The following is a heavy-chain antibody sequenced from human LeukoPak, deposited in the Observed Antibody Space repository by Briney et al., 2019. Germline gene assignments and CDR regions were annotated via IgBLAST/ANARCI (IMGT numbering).Heavy chain of an antibody. CDR1: GFTFSSYT. D-gene: IGHD6-13*01. CDR3: ARRRGGHWPYSSSRSYCYYGMDV. CDR2: INHSGST. V-gene: IGHV4-34*01. Sequence: PGGSLRLSCAASGFTFSSYTMNWVRQAPGKGLEWIGEINHSGSTNYNPSLKSRVTISVDTSKNQFSLKLSSVTAADTAVYYCARRRGGHWPYSSSRSYCYYGMDVWGQGTTVTVSS. J-gene: IGHJ6*02.